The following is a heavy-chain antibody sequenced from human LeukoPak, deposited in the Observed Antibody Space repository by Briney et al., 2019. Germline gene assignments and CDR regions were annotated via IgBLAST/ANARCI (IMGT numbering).Heavy chain of an antibody. D-gene: IGHD2-2*01. J-gene: IGHJ5*02. CDR1: GYTFTSYG. Sequence: ASVKVSCKASGYTFTSYGISWVRHAPGQGLEWMGWISAYNGNTNYAQKLQGRVTMTTDTSTSTAYMELRSLRSDDTAVYYCAREQRYCSSTSCYSNWFDPWGQGTLVTVSS. CDR3: AREQRYCSSTSCYSNWFDP. V-gene: IGHV1-18*01. CDR2: ISAYNGNT.